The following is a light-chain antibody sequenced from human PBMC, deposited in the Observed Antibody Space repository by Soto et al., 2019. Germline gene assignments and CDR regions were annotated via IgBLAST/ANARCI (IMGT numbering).Light chain of an antibody. J-gene: IGKJ4*01. CDR3: QQRSNWRLT. V-gene: IGKV3-11*01. CDR2: DAS. CDR1: QGVSSS. Sequence: EIVLTQSPATLSLSPGERATLSCRASQGVSSSLAWYQQKPGQAPRLLIYDASNRATGIPARFSGSGSGTDFTLTISSLEPEEFAVYYCQQRSNWRLTFGGGTKVEIK.